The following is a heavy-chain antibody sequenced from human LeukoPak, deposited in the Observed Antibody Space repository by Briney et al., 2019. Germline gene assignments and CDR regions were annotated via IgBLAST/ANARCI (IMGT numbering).Heavy chain of an antibody. CDR3: ARAFSYSDAFDI. V-gene: IGHV3-33*01. J-gene: IGHJ3*02. Sequence: GGSLRLSCAASGFTFSSYGMHWVRQAPGKGLEWVAVIWYDGSNKYYADSVKGRFTISRDNSKNTLYLQMNSLRAEDTAVYYCARAFSYSDAFDIWGQGTMVTVSS. CDR2: IWYDGSNK. CDR1: GFTFSSYG. D-gene: IGHD4-11*01.